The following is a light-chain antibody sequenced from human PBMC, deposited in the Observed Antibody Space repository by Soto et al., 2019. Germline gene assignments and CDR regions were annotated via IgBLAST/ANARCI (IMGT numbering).Light chain of an antibody. Sequence: QSVLTQPASVSGSLGQSITISCTGTSSDLGGYNYVSWYQQHPGKAPRLVIYEVTNRPSGVSNRFSGSKSGNTASLTISGLQADDEADYYCNSFTDSSLYVFGTGTKLTVL. CDR1: SSDLGGYNY. J-gene: IGLJ1*01. CDR2: EVT. CDR3: NSFTDSSLYV. V-gene: IGLV2-14*01.